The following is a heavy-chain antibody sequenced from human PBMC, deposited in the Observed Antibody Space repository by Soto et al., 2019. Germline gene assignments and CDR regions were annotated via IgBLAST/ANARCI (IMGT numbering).Heavy chain of an antibody. V-gene: IGHV4-30-4*01. CDR2: IYYSGNA. D-gene: IGHD2-21*01. Sequence: SETLSLTCTVCGGCVSSTDYFWSCIRQPPGKGLEWIGYIYYSGNAYYNPSLRSRFTLSVDTSKNQFSLKLSSVTAADTAVYYCARDSVYSRWFDHWGQGTLVTVSS. J-gene: IGHJ5*02. CDR1: GGCVSSTDYF. CDR3: ARDSVYSRWFDH.